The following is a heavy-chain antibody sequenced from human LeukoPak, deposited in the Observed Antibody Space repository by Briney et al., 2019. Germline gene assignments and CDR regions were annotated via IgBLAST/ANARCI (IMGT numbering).Heavy chain of an antibody. CDR3: ARDRTHYYYDRSGYYHQDAFDI. CDR1: GGTFSSYP. CDR2: IIPILGIS. V-gene: IGHV1-69*04. D-gene: IGHD3-22*01. Sequence: SVKVSCKASGGTFSSYPINWVRQAPGQGLEWLGRIIPILGISNYAQKFQDRVTITADKSTSTAYMELRSLRSEDTAVYYCARDRTHYYYDRSGYYHQDAFDIWGQGTMVTVSS. J-gene: IGHJ3*02.